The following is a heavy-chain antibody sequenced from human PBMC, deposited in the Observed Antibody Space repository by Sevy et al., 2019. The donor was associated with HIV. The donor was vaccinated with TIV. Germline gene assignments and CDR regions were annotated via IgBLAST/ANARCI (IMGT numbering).Heavy chain of an antibody. V-gene: IGHV4-59*01. CDR2: IYNTGST. Sequence: SETLSLTCTVSGGSINSYYWSWIRQPPGKGLEWIGYIYNTGSTNFNPSLKIRVTISIDTSKNQFSLKLSSVTAADTAVYYCARIFCTSARCHFDSWGQGTLVTVSS. CDR3: ARIFCTSARCHFDS. CDR1: GGSINSYY. D-gene: IGHD3-9*01. J-gene: IGHJ4*02.